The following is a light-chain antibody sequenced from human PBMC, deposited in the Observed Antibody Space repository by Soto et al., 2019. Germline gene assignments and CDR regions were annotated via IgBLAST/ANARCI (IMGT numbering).Light chain of an antibody. CDR1: SSDVGTYTL. Sequence: QSALTQPASVSGSPGQSITISCTGTSSDVGTYTLVSWYQQHPGKAPKLVIYEVNKRPAGVSKRFSGSKSGNTASLTISGLQAEDEAHYFCTSYKRGGLYVFGSGTKLTVL. J-gene: IGLJ1*01. CDR2: EVN. V-gene: IGLV2-14*02. CDR3: TSYKRGGLYV.